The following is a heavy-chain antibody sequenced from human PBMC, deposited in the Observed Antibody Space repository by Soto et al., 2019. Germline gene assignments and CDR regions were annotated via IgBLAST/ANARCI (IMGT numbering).Heavy chain of an antibody. V-gene: IGHV1-69*06. D-gene: IGHD6-6*01. J-gene: IGHJ6*02. CDR3: ARDRAARPLYYYFYGLDV. CDR2: IIPMSGTT. Sequence: GASVKVSCKASGGTFSTYALSWVRQAPGQGLEWMGGIIPMSGTTDYAQKFQGRVTITADKSTSTAYLVVSSLRSDDTAVYYCARDRAARPLYYYFYGLDVWGQGTTVTVSS. CDR1: GGTFSTYA.